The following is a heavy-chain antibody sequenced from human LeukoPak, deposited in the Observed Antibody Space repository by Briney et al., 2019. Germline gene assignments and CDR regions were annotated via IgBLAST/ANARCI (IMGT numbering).Heavy chain of an antibody. CDR3: ASSVGAHYYDSSGPSCYFDY. V-gene: IGHV4-39*07. D-gene: IGHD3-22*01. CDR2: IYYSGST. CDR1: GGSISSSSYY. Sequence: PSETLSLTCTVSGGSISSSSYYWGWIRQPPGKGLEWIGSIYYSGSTYYNPSLKSRVTISVDTSKNQFSLKLSSVTAADTAVYYCASSVGAHYYDSSGPSCYFDYWGQGTLVTVSS. J-gene: IGHJ4*02.